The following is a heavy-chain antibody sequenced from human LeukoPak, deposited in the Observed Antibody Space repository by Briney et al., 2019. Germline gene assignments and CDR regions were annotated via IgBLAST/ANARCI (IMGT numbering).Heavy chain of an antibody. V-gene: IGHV4-59*08. CDR1: GGSISSYY. Sequence: PSETLSLTCTVSGGSISSYYWSWIRQPPGKGLEWIGYIYYSGSTNYNPSLKSRVTISVDTSKNQFSLKLSSVTAADTAVYYCASQYHYGSGSYSYWGQGTLVTVSS. CDR3: ASQYHYGSGSYSY. J-gene: IGHJ4*02. D-gene: IGHD3-10*01. CDR2: IYYSGST.